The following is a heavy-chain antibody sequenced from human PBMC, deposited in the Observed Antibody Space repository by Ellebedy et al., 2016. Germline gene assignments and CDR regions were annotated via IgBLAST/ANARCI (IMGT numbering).Heavy chain of an antibody. CDR1: GFTVSSNY. V-gene: IGHV3-53*01. Sequence: GESLKISCAASGFTVSSNYMSWVRQAPGKGLEWVSVIYSGGSTYYADSVKGRFTISRDNSKNTLYLQMNSLRAEDTAVYYCARVRGYYGDYGLDYWGQGTLVTVSS. J-gene: IGHJ4*02. CDR2: IYSGGST. CDR3: ARVRGYYGDYGLDY. D-gene: IGHD4-17*01.